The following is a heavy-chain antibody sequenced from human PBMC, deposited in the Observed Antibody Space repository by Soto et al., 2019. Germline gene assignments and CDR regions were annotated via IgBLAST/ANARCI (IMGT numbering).Heavy chain of an antibody. CDR3: AKEDFDY. CDR2: ISYDGSNK. V-gene: IGHV3-30*18. CDR1: GFTYSSYG. J-gene: IGHJ4*02. Sequence: QVQLVESGGGVVQPGRSLRLSCAASGFTYSSYGMHWVRQAPGKGLEWVAVISYDGSNKYYADSVKGRFTISRDNSKNTLYLQMNSLRAEHTAVYYCAKEDFDYWGQGTLVTVSS.